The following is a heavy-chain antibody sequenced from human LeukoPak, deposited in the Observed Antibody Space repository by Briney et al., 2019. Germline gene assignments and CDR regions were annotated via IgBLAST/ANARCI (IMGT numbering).Heavy chain of an antibody. Sequence: GGSLRLSCAASGFTFDDYAMHWVRQAPGQGLEWVSLISGNGGSNYYADSVKGRFTISRDNSKNSLYLQMNSLRTEDTALYYCAKSGGYSYGYDFDYWGQGTLVTVSS. D-gene: IGHD5-18*01. V-gene: IGHV3-43*02. CDR2: ISGNGGSN. CDR1: GFTFDDYA. CDR3: AKSGGYSYGYDFDY. J-gene: IGHJ4*02.